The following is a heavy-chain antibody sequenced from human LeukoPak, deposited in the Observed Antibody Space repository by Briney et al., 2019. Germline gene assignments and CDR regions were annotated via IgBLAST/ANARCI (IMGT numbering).Heavy chain of an antibody. J-gene: IGHJ4*02. Sequence: KPSETLSLTCAVYGGSFSGYYWSWIRQPPGKGLEWIGEINHSGSTNYNPSLKSRVTISVDTSKNQFSLKLSSVTAADTAVYYCARGRKQIGYWGQGTLVTVSS. CDR1: GGSFSGYY. CDR3: ARGRKQIGY. V-gene: IGHV4-34*01. CDR2: INHSGST.